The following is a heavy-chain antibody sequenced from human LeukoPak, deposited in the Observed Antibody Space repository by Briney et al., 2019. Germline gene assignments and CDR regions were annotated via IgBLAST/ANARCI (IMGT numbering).Heavy chain of an antibody. CDR2: INQDGSEK. Sequence: GGSLRLSCAASGSTFSSYWMSWVRQAPGKGLEWVANINQDGSEKYYVDSVKGRFTISRENAKNSLYLQMNSLRAEDTAVYYCAREGCSGGSCYHNWFDPWGQGTLVTVSS. V-gene: IGHV3-7*01. CDR3: AREGCSGGSCYHNWFDP. D-gene: IGHD2-15*01. J-gene: IGHJ5*02. CDR1: GSTFSSYW.